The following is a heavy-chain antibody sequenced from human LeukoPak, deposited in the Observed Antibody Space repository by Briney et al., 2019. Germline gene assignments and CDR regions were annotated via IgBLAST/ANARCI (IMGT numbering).Heavy chain of an antibody. V-gene: IGHV3-43*01. D-gene: IGHD6-19*01. CDR1: GFKFEEYT. Sequence: GGSLRLSCEASGFKFEEYTMSWIRQAPGKGLEWVSFITWEGGSAIYPDSVKGRFTTSRDNSKKSLFLQMGSLRTEDTAFYYCAKDLGGTGWGYYFDYWGQGTLVTVSS. CDR2: ITWEGGSA. J-gene: IGHJ4*02. CDR3: AKDLGGTGWGYYFDY.